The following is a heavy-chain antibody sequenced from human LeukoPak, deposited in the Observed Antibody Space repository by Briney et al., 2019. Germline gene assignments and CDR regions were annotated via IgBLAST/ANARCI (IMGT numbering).Heavy chain of an antibody. Sequence: GASVKVSCKASGYSFIGYYIHWVRQAPGQGLEWMGWINPNSGNTGYAQKFQGRVTMTRNTSISTAYMELSSLRSEDTAVYYCARGPVHYGSGRPLDWYFDLWGRGTLVTVSS. V-gene: IGHV1-8*02. J-gene: IGHJ2*01. D-gene: IGHD3-10*01. CDR2: INPNSGNT. CDR1: GYSFIGYY. CDR3: ARGPVHYGSGRPLDWYFDL.